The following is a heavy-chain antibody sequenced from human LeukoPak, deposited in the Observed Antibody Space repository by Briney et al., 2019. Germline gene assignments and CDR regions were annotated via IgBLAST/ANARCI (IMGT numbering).Heavy chain of an antibody. CDR1: GGSISSYY. CDR2: IYYSGST. CDR3: ARGQWFGEGSFYYFDL. D-gene: IGHD3-10*01. Sequence: SETLSLTCTVSGGSISSYYWSWIRQPPGKGLEWIGYIYYSGSTNYNPSLKSRVTISVDTSKNQFSLKLSSVTAADTAVYYCARGQWFGEGSFYYFDLWGQGTLVTVSS. J-gene: IGHJ4*02. V-gene: IGHV4-59*01.